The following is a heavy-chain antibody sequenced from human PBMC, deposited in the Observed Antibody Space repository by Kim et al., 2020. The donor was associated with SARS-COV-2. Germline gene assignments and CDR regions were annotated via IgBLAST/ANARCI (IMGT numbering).Heavy chain of an antibody. V-gene: IGHV3-74*01. CDR3: ARDRGRPDAFDI. J-gene: IGHJ3*02. Sequence: GGSLRLSCAASTSTFNVFWVHWVRQAPGKGLVWVSHINGDGRTTVYADSVKGRFTISRDHAKNTLYLQMNSLRVEDTAVYYCARDRGRPDAFDIWGQGT. D-gene: IGHD5-12*01. CDR1: TSTFNVFW. CDR2: INGDGRTT.